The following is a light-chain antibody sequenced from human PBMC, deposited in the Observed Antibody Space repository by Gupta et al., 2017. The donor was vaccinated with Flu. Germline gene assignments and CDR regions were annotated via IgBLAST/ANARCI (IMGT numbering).Light chain of an antibody. CDR2: DDF. CDR1: NIGGKS. J-gene: IGLJ2*01. Sequence: GNNIGGKSVHWYQQKPGQAPVLVVHDDFDRPSGIPERFSGSNSGNTATLTISKVEAGDEADYYCQVWDSSSDHPGVFGGGTKLTVL. CDR3: QVWDSSSDHPGV. V-gene: IGLV3-21*02.